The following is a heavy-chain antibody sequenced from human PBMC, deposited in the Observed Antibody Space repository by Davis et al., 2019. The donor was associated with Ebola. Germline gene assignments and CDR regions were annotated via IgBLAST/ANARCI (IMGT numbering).Heavy chain of an antibody. CDR2: IIPIFGTA. CDR1: GGTFSSYA. V-gene: IGHV1-69*13. D-gene: IGHD6-13*01. CDR3: ARGEQQLSLRGSFDY. J-gene: IGHJ4*02. Sequence: SVKVSCKASGGTFSSYAISWVRQAPGQGLEWMGGIIPIFGTANYAQKFQGRVTITADESTSTAYMELSSLRSEDTAVYYCARGEQQLSLRGSFDYWGQGTLVTVSS.